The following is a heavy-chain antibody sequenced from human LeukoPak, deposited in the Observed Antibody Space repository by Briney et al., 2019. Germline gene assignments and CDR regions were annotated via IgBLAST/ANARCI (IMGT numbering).Heavy chain of an antibody. J-gene: IGHJ3*02. CDR2: ISGSGGST. V-gene: IGHV3-23*01. Sequence: GGSLRLSCAASGFTFSSYAMSWVRQAPGKGLEWVSAISGSGGSTYYADSVKGRFTISRDNSKNTLYLQMNSLRAEDTAVYYCAKGGPSSGWSTRGAFDIWGQGTMVTVSS. CDR3: AKGGPSSGWSTRGAFDI. CDR1: GFTFSSYA. D-gene: IGHD6-19*01.